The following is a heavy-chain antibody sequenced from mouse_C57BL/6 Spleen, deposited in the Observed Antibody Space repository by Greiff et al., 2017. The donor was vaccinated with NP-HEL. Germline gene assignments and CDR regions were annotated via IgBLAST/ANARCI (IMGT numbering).Heavy chain of an antibody. V-gene: IGHV1-15*01. CDR1: GYTFTDYE. CDR3: TRGVFAY. J-gene: IGHJ3*01. Sequence: VQLQQSGAELVRPGASVTLSCKASGYTFTDYEMHWVKQTPVHGLEWIGAIDPETGGTAYNQKFKGKAILTADKSSSTAYMELRSLTSEASSVYYCTRGVFAYWGQGTLVTVSA. CDR2: IDPETGGT.